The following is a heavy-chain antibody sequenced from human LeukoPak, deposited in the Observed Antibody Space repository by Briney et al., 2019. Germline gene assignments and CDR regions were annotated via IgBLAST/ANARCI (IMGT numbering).Heavy chain of an antibody. Sequence: PGGSLRLSCSVSGFTFRDFAMHWVRQAPGKGLEYVSSISSSGVATYYADSVKGRFTISRDNYKNTLYLQMSSLRAEDTAVYYWVKDRWVEYWGQATLVTVSS. CDR1: GFTFRDFA. D-gene: IGHD4-23*01. CDR2: ISSSGVAT. V-gene: IGHV3-64D*09. CDR3: VKDRWVEY. J-gene: IGHJ4*02.